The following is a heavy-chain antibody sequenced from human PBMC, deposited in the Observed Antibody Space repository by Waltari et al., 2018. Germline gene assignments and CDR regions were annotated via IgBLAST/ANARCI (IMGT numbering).Heavy chain of an antibody. J-gene: IGHJ4*02. CDR2: IYHSGST. CDR1: GYSISSGYY. Sequence: QVQLQESGPGLVKPSETLSLTCAVSGYSISSGYYWGCIRQPPGQGMEWIGSIYHSGSTFYHPCLQRRVTISVATSKNQFSLKLSAVTAADTAVYYCARSLRVAGGVYWGQGTLVTVSS. V-gene: IGHV4-38-2*01. D-gene: IGHD3-16*01. CDR3: ARSLRVAGGVY.